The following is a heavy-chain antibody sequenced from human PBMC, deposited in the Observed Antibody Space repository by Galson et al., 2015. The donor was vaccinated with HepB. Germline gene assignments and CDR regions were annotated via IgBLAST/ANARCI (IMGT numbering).Heavy chain of an antibody. V-gene: IGHV3-15*07. CDR1: GFTFSSYA. CDR3: TTDPYYDSSGYEN. J-gene: IGHJ4*02. Sequence: SLRLSCAASGFTFSSYAMHWVRQAPGKGLEWVGRIKSKTDGGTTDYAAPVKGRFTISRDDSKNTLYLQMNSLKTEDTAVYYCTTDPYYDSSGYENWGQGTLVTVSS. D-gene: IGHD3-22*01. CDR2: IKSKTDGGTT.